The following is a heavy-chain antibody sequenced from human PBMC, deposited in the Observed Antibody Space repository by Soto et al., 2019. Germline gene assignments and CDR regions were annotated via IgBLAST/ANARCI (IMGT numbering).Heavy chain of an antibody. Sequence: SETLSLTRTASGGSISSFYWSWIRQPAGKGLEWIGRIYSGRRKNYNPSLNSRVTMSVDTSKKQFSLRLSSVTAPDTAMYYCARGSFRCDYWWQGTLANVSP. D-gene: IGHD1-26*01. J-gene: IGHJ4*02. CDR3: ARGSFRCDY. V-gene: IGHV4-4*07. CDR2: IYSGRRK. CDR1: GGSISSFY.